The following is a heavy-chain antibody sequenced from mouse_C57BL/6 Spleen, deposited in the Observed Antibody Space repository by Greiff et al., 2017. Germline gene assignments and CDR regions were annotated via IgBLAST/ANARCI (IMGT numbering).Heavy chain of an antibody. Sequence: QVQLQQPGAELVKPGASVKLSCKASGYTFTSYWMHWVKQRPGQGLEWIGMIHPNSGSTNYNEKFKSKATLTVDKSSSTAYMQLSSLTSEDSAVYYCARTSDYDYLWFAYWGQGTLVTVSA. V-gene: IGHV1-64*01. CDR3: ARTSDYDYLWFAY. CDR1: GYTFTSYW. J-gene: IGHJ3*01. CDR2: IHPNSGST. D-gene: IGHD2-4*01.